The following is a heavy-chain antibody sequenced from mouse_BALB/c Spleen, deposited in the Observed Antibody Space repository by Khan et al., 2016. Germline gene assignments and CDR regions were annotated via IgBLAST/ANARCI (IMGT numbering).Heavy chain of an antibody. V-gene: IGHV9-3-1*01. J-gene: IGHJ4*01. CDR3: ARWLLRYYAMDY. CDR2: INTYTGEP. CDR1: GYTFTNYG. Sequence: QIQLVQSGPELKKPGETVKISCKASGYTFTNYGMNWVKQAPGKGLKWMGWINTYTGEPTYADDFKGRFAFSLETSASTAYLQINNLKNEDTATYFCARWLLRYYAMDYCGQGTSVTVSS. D-gene: IGHD2-3*01.